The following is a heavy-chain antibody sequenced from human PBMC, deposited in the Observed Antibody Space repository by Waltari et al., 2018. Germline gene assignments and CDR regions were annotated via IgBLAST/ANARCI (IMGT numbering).Heavy chain of an antibody. Sequence: QVQLQESGPGLVKPSETLSLTCPVSGGSISSYYWSWIRQPPGKGLEWIGYIYTSGSTNYNPSLKSRVTISVDTSKNQFSLKLSSVTAADTAVYYCARRRSKGSGYYFVWGQGTLVTVSS. CDR3: ARRRSKGSGYYFV. CDR1: GGSISSYY. V-gene: IGHV4-4*09. D-gene: IGHD3-22*01. CDR2: IYTSGST. J-gene: IGHJ4*02.